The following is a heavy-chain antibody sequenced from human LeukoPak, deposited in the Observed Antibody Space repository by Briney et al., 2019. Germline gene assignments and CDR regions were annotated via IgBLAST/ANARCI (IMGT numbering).Heavy chain of an antibody. CDR1: GFTFSSLA. CDR3: AKDIHFLTGYDY. D-gene: IGHD3/OR15-3a*01. CDR2: ISRNGGST. V-gene: IGHV3-64*04. Sequence: GGSLRLSCSASGFTFSSLAMHWVRQAPGKGLEYVSGISRNGGSTYYADSVKGRFTISRDNSKNTLYLQMNSLRAEDTAVYYCAKDIHFLTGYDYWGQGTLVIVSS. J-gene: IGHJ4*02.